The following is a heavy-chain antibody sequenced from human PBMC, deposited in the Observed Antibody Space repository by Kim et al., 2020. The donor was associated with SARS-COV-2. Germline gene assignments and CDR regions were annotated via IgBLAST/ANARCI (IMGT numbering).Heavy chain of an antibody. D-gene: IGHD6-19*01. CDR1: GYTFTGYY. Sequence: ASVKVSCKASGYTFTGYYMHWVRQAPGQGLEWMGRINPNSGGTNYAQKFQGRVTMTRDTSISTAYMELSRLRSDATAVYYCARASSGWYPIEYWGQGTLVTVSS. CDR3: ARASSGWYPIEY. V-gene: IGHV1-2*06. J-gene: IGHJ4*02. CDR2: INPNSGGT.